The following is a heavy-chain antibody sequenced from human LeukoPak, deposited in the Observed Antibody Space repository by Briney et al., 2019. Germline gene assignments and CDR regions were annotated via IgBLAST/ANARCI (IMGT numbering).Heavy chain of an antibody. CDR2: ISNSGGST. D-gene: IGHD2/OR15-2a*01. CDR3: AERPFYGSRGFDY. Sequence: GGSLRLSCAASGFTFSSYAMSWVRQAPGKGLEWVSGISNSGGSTYYADSVKGRFTISRDNSKNTLYLQMNSLRAEDTAVYYCAERPFYGSRGFDYWGQGNLVTVSS. J-gene: IGHJ4*02. CDR1: GFTFSSYA. V-gene: IGHV3-23*01.